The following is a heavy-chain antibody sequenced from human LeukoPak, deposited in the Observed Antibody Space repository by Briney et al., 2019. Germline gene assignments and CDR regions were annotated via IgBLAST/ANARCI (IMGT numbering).Heavy chain of an antibody. CDR3: AWTSDIVATIQLDY. Sequence: SGPALVKPTQTLTLTCTFSGFSLSTSGMCVSWIRQPPGKALEWLARIDWDDDKYYSTSLKTRLTISKDTSKTQVVLTMTNMDPVDTATYYCAWTSDIVATIQLDYWGQGTLVTVSS. D-gene: IGHD5-12*01. CDR2: IDWDDDK. CDR1: GFSLSTSGMC. V-gene: IGHV2-70*11. J-gene: IGHJ4*02.